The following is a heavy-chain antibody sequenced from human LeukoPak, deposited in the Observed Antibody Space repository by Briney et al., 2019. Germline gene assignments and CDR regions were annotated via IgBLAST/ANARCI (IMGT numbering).Heavy chain of an antibody. Sequence: SETLSLTCTVSGGSISSSSYYWGWIRQPPGKGLEWIGSIYYSGSTYYNPSLKSRVTISVDTSKNQFSLKLSSVTAADTAVYYCAREGSYSTGGNCWGQGTLVIVSS. CDR3: AREGSYSTGGNC. CDR1: GGSISSSSYY. J-gene: IGHJ4*02. CDR2: IYYSGST. D-gene: IGHD1-26*01. V-gene: IGHV4-39*07.